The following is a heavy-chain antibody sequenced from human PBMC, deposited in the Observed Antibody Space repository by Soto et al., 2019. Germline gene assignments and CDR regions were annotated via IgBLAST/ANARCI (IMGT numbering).Heavy chain of an antibody. Sequence: SVKVSCKASGGTFSSYAISWVRQAPGQGLEWMGGIIPIFGTANYAQKFQGRVTITADESTSTAYMELSSLRSEDTAVYYCARGRDIVVVVAALYYYYGMDVWGQGTTVTVSS. D-gene: IGHD2-15*01. CDR3: ARGRDIVVVVAALYYYYGMDV. V-gene: IGHV1-69*13. CDR1: GGTFSSYA. CDR2: IIPIFGTA. J-gene: IGHJ6*02.